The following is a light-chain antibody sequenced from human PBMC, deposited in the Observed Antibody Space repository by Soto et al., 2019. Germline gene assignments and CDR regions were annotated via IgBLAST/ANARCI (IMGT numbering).Light chain of an antibody. Sequence: QSVLTQPASVSGSPGQSITISCTGTSSDFGAYNSVSWCQQHPGKAPKLIIYEVSNRPLGVSHRFSGSKSGNTASLTISGLQAEDEADYYCTSYTTSNTWVFGGGTKLTVL. CDR1: SSDFGAYNS. CDR3: TSYTTSNTWV. V-gene: IGLV2-14*01. J-gene: IGLJ3*02. CDR2: EVS.